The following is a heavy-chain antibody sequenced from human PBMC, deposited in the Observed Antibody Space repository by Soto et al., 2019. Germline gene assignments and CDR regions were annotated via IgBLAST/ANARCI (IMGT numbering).Heavy chain of an antibody. V-gene: IGHV3-23*01. CDR1: GFTFSSYA. Sequence: GESLKISCAASGFTFSSYAMSWVRQAPGKGLEWVSAISGSGGSTYYADSVKGRFTISRDNSKNTLYLQMNSLRAEDTAVYYCAKESGYDLYFPVDFDYWGQGTLVTVSS. J-gene: IGHJ4*02. D-gene: IGHD5-12*01. CDR2: ISGSGGST. CDR3: AKESGYDLYFPVDFDY.